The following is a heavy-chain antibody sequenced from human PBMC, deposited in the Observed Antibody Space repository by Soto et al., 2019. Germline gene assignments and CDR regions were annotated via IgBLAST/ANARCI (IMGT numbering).Heavy chain of an antibody. CDR3: ARGSHSTTWYGGQFDY. Sequence: EVQLVDSGGGLVKPGGSLRLSCAASGLTFSSYTMNWVRQAPGKGLEWVSSVSSSSTYIYYADSVKGLFTISRDNAKNSLYLQMNSLRAEDTAIYYCARGSHSTTWYGGQFDYWGQGTLVTVSS. D-gene: IGHD6-13*01. J-gene: IGHJ4*02. CDR2: VSSSSTYI. CDR1: GLTFSSYT. V-gene: IGHV3-21*01.